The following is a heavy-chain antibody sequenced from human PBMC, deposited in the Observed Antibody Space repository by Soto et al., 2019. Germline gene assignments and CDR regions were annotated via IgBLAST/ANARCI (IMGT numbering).Heavy chain of an antibody. CDR3: AREDYYDSSGYLS. CDR1: GDRFTSYY. D-gene: IGHD3-22*01. V-gene: IGHV1-46*01. Sequence: GASVKPSCKACGDRFTSYYMHWVRQAPGQGLEWMGIINPSGGSTSYAQKFQGRVTMTRDTSTSTVYMELSSLRSEDTAVYYCAREDYYDSSGYLSWGQGTLVTVSS. CDR2: INPSGGST. J-gene: IGHJ5*02.